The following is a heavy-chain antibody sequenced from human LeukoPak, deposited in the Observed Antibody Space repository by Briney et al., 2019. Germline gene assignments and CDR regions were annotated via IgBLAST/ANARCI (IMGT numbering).Heavy chain of an antibody. D-gene: IGHD1-26*01. CDR3: TTGIGSYYYY. J-gene: IGHJ4*02. CDR2: VKSDGSDT. Sequence: GGSLRLSCAASGSTFSRYWMHWVRQAPGKGLVWVSRVKSDGSDTIYADSVKGRFTISGDNAKNTLYLQMDSLRAEDTAVYYCTTGIGSYYYYWGQGTLVTVAS. CDR1: GSTFSRYW. V-gene: IGHV3-74*01.